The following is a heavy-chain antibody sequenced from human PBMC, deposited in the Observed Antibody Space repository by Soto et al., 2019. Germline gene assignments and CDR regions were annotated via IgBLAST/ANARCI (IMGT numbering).Heavy chain of an antibody. J-gene: IGHJ4*02. CDR2: IIGSGGDT. CDR3: VKGSSGHYDSLES. D-gene: IGHD3-22*01. V-gene: IGHV3-23*01. Sequence: EVQLLDSGGGSVQPGGSLRLSCAASGFTFKRYTMNWVRQAPGKGLEWVSAIIGSGGDTYYADSVKGRFTISRDNSKSTLYLQMISLRAEDTAVYYFVKGSSGHYDSLESWGEGTLVTVSS. CDR1: GFTFKRYT.